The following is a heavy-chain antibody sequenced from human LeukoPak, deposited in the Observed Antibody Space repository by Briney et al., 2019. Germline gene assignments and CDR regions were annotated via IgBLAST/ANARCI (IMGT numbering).Heavy chain of an antibody. CDR2: IIPIFGTA. J-gene: IGHJ4*02. CDR3: AREGGLYSSSWGYFDY. D-gene: IGHD6-13*01. CDR1: GGTFSSYA. Sequence: GASVKVSCKASGGTFSSYAISWVRQAPGQGLEWMGGIIPIFGTANYAQKFQGRVTITADESTSTAYMELSSLRSEDTAVYYCAREGGLYSSSWGYFDYWGQGTLVTVSS. V-gene: IGHV1-69*13.